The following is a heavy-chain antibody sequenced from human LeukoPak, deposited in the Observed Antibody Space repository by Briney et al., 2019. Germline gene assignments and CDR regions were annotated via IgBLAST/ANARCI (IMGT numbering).Heavy chain of an antibody. CDR1: GFTFSSYS. D-gene: IGHD6-19*01. Sequence: NPWGSLRLSCAASGFTFSSYSMNWVRQAPGKGLEWVSSITSSGTYIYYADSVKGRFTISRDNAKNSLYLQMNSLRADDTAVYYCARVYSSGCPDYWGQGTLVTVSS. V-gene: IGHV3-21*01. CDR3: ARVYSSGCPDY. CDR2: ITSSGTYI. J-gene: IGHJ4*02.